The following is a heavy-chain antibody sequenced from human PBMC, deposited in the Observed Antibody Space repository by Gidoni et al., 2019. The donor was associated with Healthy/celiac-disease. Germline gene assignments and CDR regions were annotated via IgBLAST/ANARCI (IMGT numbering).Heavy chain of an antibody. CDR3: AKGVNWNGGYFDY. J-gene: IGHJ4*02. CDR2: ISYDGSNK. Sequence: QVQLVESGGGVVQPGRSLRLSCAASGLTFSSYGMHWVRQAPGKGLEWVAVISYDGSNKYYADSVKGRFTISRDNSKNTLYLQMNSLRAEDTAVYYCAKGVNWNGGYFDYWGQGTLVTVSS. CDR1: GLTFSSYG. D-gene: IGHD1-20*01. V-gene: IGHV3-30*18.